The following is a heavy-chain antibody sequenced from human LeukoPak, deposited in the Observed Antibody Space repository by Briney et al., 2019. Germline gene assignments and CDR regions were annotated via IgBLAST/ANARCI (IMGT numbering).Heavy chain of an antibody. D-gene: IGHD3-16*02. J-gene: IGHJ4*02. CDR3: ASEVGELSSFDY. CDR2: IYYSGST. V-gene: IGHV4-39*07. CDR1: GGSISSSSYY. Sequence: PSETLSLTCTVSGGSISSSSYYWGWIRQPPGKGLEWIGSIYYSGSTYYNPSLKSRVTMSVDTSKNQFSLKLSSVTAADTAVYYCASEVGELSSFDYWGQGTLVTVSS.